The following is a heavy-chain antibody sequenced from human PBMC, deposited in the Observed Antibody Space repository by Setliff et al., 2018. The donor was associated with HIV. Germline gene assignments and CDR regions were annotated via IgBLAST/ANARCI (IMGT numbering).Heavy chain of an antibody. J-gene: IGHJ4*02. CDR1: GYTLSDYG. D-gene: IGHD4-17*01. CDR3: ARTMDYGDYEPLDY. V-gene: IGHV1-18*01. CDR2: ISAYSGNR. Sequence: ASVKVSCKASGYTLSDYGMTWVRQAPGQGLEWMAWISAYSGNRKFAQKFQGRVTVTRDTSTSTAHMELTSLRSDDTAVYYCARTMDYGDYEPLDYWGQGTLVTVSS.